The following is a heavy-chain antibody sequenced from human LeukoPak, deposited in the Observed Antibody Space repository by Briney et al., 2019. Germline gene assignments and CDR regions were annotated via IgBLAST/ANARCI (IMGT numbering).Heavy chain of an antibody. CDR1: GFTFSSYG. Sequence: PGGSLRLSCAASGFTFSSYGMHWVRQAPGKGLEWVAVIWYDGSNKYYADSVKGRFTISRDNSKNTLYLQMNSLRAEDTAVYYCARESPGYSNYVLDYWGQGTLVTVSS. D-gene: IGHD4-4*01. J-gene: IGHJ4*02. CDR2: IWYDGSNK. CDR3: ARESPGYSNYVLDY. V-gene: IGHV3-33*01.